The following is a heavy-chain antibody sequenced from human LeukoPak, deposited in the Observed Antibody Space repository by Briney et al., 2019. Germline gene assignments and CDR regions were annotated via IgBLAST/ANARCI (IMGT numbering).Heavy chain of an antibody. CDR2: INTANDDT. V-gene: IGHV1-3*03. J-gene: IGHJ4*02. D-gene: IGHD3-22*01. CDR1: GYTFTSYT. CDR3: SREAGSGYYPFHDF. Sequence: ASVKLSCKASGYTFTSYTIHWVRQAPGQRLEWMGSINTANDDTKVAQELQGRVTITRDTSANTAYMELSSLRSDDMGVYYCSREAGSGYYPFHDFWGQGTLVTVSS.